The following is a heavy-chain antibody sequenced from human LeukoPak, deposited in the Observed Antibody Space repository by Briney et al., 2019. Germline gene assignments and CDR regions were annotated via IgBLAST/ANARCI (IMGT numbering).Heavy chain of an antibody. CDR3: AQDFYDSSGYYYSGY. Sequence: GGSLRLSCAASGFTFSSYAVHWVRQAPGKGLEWVAVISYDGGNKYYADSVKGRFTISRDNSKNTLYLQMNSLRAEDTAVYYCAQDFYDSSGYYYSGYWGQGTLVTVSS. V-gene: IGHV3-30-3*01. CDR1: GFTFSSYA. D-gene: IGHD3-22*01. CDR2: ISYDGGNK. J-gene: IGHJ4*02.